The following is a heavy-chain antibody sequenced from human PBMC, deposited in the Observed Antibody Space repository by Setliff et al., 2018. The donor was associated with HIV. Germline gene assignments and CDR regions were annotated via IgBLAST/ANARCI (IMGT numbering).Heavy chain of an antibody. D-gene: IGHD3-16*01. CDR1: GGSFTDIGGSFTDYS. CDR3: ARRTLITCYDY. CDR2: LYYSGTT. Sequence: SVTLSLTCAAFGGSFTDIGGSFTDYSWGWIRQPPGKGLEWTGSLYYSGTTYSNPSLKSRRTISVDTSKNQFSLKLSSVTAADTAVYYCARRTLITCYDYWGQGTLVTVSS. V-gene: IGHV4-39*01. J-gene: IGHJ4*02.